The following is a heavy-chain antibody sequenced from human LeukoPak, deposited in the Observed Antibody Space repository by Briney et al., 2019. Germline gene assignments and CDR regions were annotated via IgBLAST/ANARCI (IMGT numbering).Heavy chain of an antibody. D-gene: IGHD7-27*01. CDR2: IKQDGSEK. CDR3: TRDRVRGWPNWDFDY. V-gene: IGHV3-7*01. Sequence: PGGSLRLSCAASGFTFSSYWMSWVRQAPGKGLEWVANIKQDGSEKYYVDSVKGRFTISRDNAKNSLYLQMNSLRAEDTAVYYCTRDRVRGWPNWDFDYWGQGTLVTVSS. CDR1: GFTFSSYW. J-gene: IGHJ4*02.